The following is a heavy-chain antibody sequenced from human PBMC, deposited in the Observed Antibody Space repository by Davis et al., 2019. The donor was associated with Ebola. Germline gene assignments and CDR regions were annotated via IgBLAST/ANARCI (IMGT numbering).Heavy chain of an antibody. CDR1: GFTFSSYA. CDR2: ISYDESDK. Sequence: PGGSLRLSCAAPGFTFSSYAMHWVRQAPGKGLEWVAVISYDESDKYYADSVKGRFTISRDNSKNTLYLQMNSLRAEDTAVYYCARDFGRRFSRAYRSGWYAADYWGQGTLVTVSS. V-gene: IGHV3-30*04. CDR3: ARDFGRRFSRAYRSGWYAADY. D-gene: IGHD6-19*01. J-gene: IGHJ4*02.